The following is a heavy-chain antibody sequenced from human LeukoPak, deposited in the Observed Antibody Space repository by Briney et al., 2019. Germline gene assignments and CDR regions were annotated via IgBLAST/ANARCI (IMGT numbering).Heavy chain of an antibody. J-gene: IGHJ6*02. V-gene: IGHV3-13*01. CDR2: IGTAGDT. CDR3: ARRYYYYGMDV. CDR1: GFTFSSYD. Sequence: AGGSLRLSCAASGFTFSSYDMHWVRQATGKGLEWVSAIGTAGDTYYPGSVKGRFTISRENAKNSLYLQMNSLRAGDTAVYYCARRYYYYGMDVWGQGTTVTVSS.